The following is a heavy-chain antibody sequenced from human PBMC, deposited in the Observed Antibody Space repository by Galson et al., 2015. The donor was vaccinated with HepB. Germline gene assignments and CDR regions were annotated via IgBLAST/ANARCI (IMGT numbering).Heavy chain of an antibody. V-gene: IGHV3-23*01. D-gene: IGHD3-22*01. CDR2: ISGSGGST. CDR1: GFTFNYHA. CDR3: AKDYLPYYDRWGSYSDLYYFDY. Sequence: SLRLSCAASGFTFNYHAMNWVRQAPGKGLEWVARISGSGGSTYYADSVKGRFTVSRDNSLDTVDLQMDSLRVDDTAVYYCAKDYLPYYDRWGSYSDLYYFDYWGQGTLVTVSS. J-gene: IGHJ4*02.